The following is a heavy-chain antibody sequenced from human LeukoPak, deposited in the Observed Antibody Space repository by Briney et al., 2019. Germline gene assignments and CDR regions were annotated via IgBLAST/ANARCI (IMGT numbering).Heavy chain of an antibody. V-gene: IGHV4-34*01. Sequence: SETLSLXCAVYGGSFSGYYWSWLRQPPGKGLEWIGEINHSGSTNYNPSLKSRVTISVDTSKNQFSLKLSSVTAADTAVYYCARVKRITMIVVVTKEYYFDYWGQGTLVTVSS. CDR3: ARVKRITMIVVVTKEYYFDY. CDR1: GGSFSGYY. J-gene: IGHJ4*02. D-gene: IGHD3-22*01. CDR2: INHSGST.